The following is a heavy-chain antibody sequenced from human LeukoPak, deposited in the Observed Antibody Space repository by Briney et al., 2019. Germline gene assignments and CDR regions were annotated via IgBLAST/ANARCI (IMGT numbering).Heavy chain of an antibody. D-gene: IGHD6-6*01. CDR3: ARDPLQLASNWFDP. V-gene: IGHV1-18*01. CDR1: GYTFTSYG. CDR2: ISAYNGNT. J-gene: IGHJ5*02. Sequence: GASVKVSCKASGYTFTSYGISWVRQAPGQGLEWMGWISAYNGNTNYAQKLQGRVTMTTDTSTSTAYMELRSLRSDDTAVYYCARDPLQLASNWFDPWGQGTLVTVSS.